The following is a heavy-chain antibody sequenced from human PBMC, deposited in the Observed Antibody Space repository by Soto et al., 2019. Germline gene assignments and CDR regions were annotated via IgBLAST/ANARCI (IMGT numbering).Heavy chain of an antibody. D-gene: IGHD5-12*01. CDR3: AHRDGYNYYPFEY. V-gene: IGHV2-5*02. CDR1: GFSLSTTGVG. Sequence: QITLKESGPALVKPTQTLTLTCTFSGFSLSTTGVGVGWVRQPPGKALEWLALIFWDDDKHYSPSLKSRVTITQDTPQNQVVLTMTNIDPVDTAKCYCAHRDGYNYYPFEYWGQGTLVTVSS. J-gene: IGHJ4*02. CDR2: IFWDDDK.